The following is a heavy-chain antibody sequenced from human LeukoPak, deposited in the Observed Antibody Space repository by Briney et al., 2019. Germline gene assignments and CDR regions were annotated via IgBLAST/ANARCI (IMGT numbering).Heavy chain of an antibody. CDR3: ARDVLDYYDRSDYVT. CDR1: GGTFSNYA. V-gene: IGHV1-69*06. Sequence: SVKVSCKDSGGTFSNYAISWVRQAPGQGLEWMGGIIPMFATANYAQKFQGRVTIIADKSTSTAHMELSSLKSEDTAVYYCARDVLDYYDRSDYVTWGQRTLVTVSS. J-gene: IGHJ4*02. CDR2: IIPMFATA. D-gene: IGHD3-22*01.